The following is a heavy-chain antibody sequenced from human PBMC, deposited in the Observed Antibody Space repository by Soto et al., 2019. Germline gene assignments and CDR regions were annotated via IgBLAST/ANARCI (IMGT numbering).Heavy chain of an antibody. D-gene: IGHD5-18*01. CDR1: GFTFSSYA. CDR2: ISGSGGST. CDR3: AKDGPWIQENDY. Sequence: EVQLLESGGGLVQPGGSLRLSCAASGFTFSSYAMSWVRQAPGKGLEWVSPISGSGGSTYYAYSVKGRFTISRDNPKHPLYLQMHRLRAEDTAVYYCAKDGPWIQENDYWGQGTLVTVSS. V-gene: IGHV3-23*01. J-gene: IGHJ4*02.